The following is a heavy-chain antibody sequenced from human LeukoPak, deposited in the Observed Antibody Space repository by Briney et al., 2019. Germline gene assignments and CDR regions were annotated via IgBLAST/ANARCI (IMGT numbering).Heavy chain of an antibody. CDR3: ASWRPMVRGVMRGFDY. CDR2: ISSSSSYI. CDR1: GFTFSSYS. Sequence: GGSLRLSCAASGFTFSSYSMNWVRQAPGKGLAWVSSISSSSSYIYYADSVKGRFTISRDNAKNSLYLQMNSLRAEDTAVYYCASWRPMVRGVMRGFDYWGQGTLVTVSS. V-gene: IGHV3-21*01. J-gene: IGHJ4*02. D-gene: IGHD3-10*01.